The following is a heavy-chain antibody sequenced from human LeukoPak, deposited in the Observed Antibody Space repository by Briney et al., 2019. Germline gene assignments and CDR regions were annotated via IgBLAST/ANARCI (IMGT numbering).Heavy chain of an antibody. V-gene: IGHV1-2*02. J-gene: IGHJ3*02. D-gene: IGHD2-8*01. CDR3: ARSNGDDAFDI. CDR1: GYTFTGYY. CDR2: INPNSGGT. Sequence: ASVKVSCKTSGYTFTGYYMHWVRQAPGQGLEWMGWINPNSGGTNYAQKFQGRVTMTRDTSVSTAYMELSRLRSDDTAVYYCARSNGDDAFDIWGQGTMVTVSS.